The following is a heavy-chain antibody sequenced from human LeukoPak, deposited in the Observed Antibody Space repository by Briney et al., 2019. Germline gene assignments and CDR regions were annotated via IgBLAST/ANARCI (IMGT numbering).Heavy chain of an antibody. D-gene: IGHD3-22*01. V-gene: IGHV1-2*02. Sequence: GASVKVSCKASGYTFTGYYMHWVRQAPGPGLEWMGWINPNSGGTNYAQKFQGRVTMTSDTSISTAYMELSRLRSDDTAVYYCARDGVGYYDSSCYYYFQHGGQGTLVTVSS. CDR2: INPNSGGT. CDR1: GYTFTGYY. CDR3: ARDGVGYYDSSCYYYFQH. J-gene: IGHJ1*01.